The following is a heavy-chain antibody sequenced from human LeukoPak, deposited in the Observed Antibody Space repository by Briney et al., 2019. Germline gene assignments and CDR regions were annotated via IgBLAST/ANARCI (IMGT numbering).Heavy chain of an antibody. Sequence: GGSLRLSCAASGFTFSSYAMHWVRQAPGKGLEWVAFIRYDGSNKYYADSVKGRFTISRDNSKNTLYLQMNSLRAEDTAVYYCAKEGLLDYYYYYMDVWGKGTTVTISS. CDR1: GFTFSSYA. CDR3: AKEGLLDYYYYYMDV. J-gene: IGHJ6*03. CDR2: IRYDGSNK. V-gene: IGHV3-30*02. D-gene: IGHD3-3*02.